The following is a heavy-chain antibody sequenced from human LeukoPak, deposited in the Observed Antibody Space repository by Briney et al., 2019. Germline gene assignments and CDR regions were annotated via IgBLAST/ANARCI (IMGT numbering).Heavy chain of an antibody. J-gene: IGHJ4*02. D-gene: IGHD6-13*01. Sequence: ASVKVSCKASGYTFTGYYMHWVRQAPGQGLEWMGRINPNSGGTNYAQKFQGRVTMTRDTPISTAYMELSRLRSDDTAVYYCARRGFSSSWYSYSYWGQGTLVTVSS. V-gene: IGHV1-2*06. CDR2: INPNSGGT. CDR1: GYTFTGYY. CDR3: ARRGFSSSWYSYSY.